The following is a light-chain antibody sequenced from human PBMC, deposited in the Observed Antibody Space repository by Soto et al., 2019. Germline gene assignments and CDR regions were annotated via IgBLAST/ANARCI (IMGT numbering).Light chain of an antibody. Sequence: QSALTQPASVSGSPGQSITISCTGTSSDVGGYNYVSWYRQHPGKAPKLILYDVSDRPLGVSTRFSGSRSGNTASLTISGLQAEDEADYYCSSYSSTNTLGVFGGGTQLTVL. J-gene: IGLJ2*01. V-gene: IGLV2-14*01. CDR1: SSDVGGYNY. CDR2: DVS. CDR3: SSYSSTNTLGV.